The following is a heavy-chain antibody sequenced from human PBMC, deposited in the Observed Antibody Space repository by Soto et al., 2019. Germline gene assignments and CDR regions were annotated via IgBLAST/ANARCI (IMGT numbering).Heavy chain of an antibody. V-gene: IGHV3-48*04. CDR3: VRNKCSSTTCYAGGDDAFDI. CDR1: GFTFSSYS. CDR2: ISSSSSTI. D-gene: IGHD2-2*01. J-gene: IGHJ3*02. Sequence: PGGSLRLSCAASGFTFSSYSMNWVRQAPGKGLEWVSYISSSSSTIYYADSVKGRFTISRDNAKNSLYLQMNSLRAEDTAVYYCVRNKCSSTTCYAGGDDAFDIWGQGTMVTV.